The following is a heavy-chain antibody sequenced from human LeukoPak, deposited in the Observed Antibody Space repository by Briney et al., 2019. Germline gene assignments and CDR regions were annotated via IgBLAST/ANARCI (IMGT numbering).Heavy chain of an antibody. D-gene: IGHD1-26*01. J-gene: IGHJ4*02. CDR3: AREFPHSGSGKGLNFDY. CDR2: SRNIANSSLP. Sequence: GGSLRLSCTASGFTFSNHYMDWVRQAPGKGLEWIGRSRNIANSSLPEYAASVKRRFTTSTDDSKDSLHLQMNSLKTDDTAVYYCAREFPHSGSGKGLNFDYWGQGTLVTVSS. CDR1: GFTFSNHY. V-gene: IGHV3-72*01.